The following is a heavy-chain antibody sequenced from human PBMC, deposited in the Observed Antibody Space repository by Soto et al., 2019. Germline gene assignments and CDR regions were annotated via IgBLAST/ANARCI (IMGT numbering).Heavy chain of an antibody. Sequence: ASVKVSCKASGYTFTGHYLHWVRQAPGQGLEWMGWINPNSGDINYAQKLQGKVTMTRDTSISTAYMELSRLRSDDTAVYYCARGYTYGSFDYWAQGTLVTVSS. CDR3: ARGYTYGSFDY. CDR2: INPNSGDI. D-gene: IGHD5-18*01. V-gene: IGHV1-2*02. J-gene: IGHJ4*02. CDR1: GYTFTGHY.